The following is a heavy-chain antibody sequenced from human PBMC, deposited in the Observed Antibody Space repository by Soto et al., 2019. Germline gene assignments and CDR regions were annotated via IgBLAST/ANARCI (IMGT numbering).Heavy chain of an antibody. CDR3: ARAGYDFWSGLFDAFDI. J-gene: IGHJ3*02. CDR2: IYYSGST. V-gene: IGHV4-39*01. Sequence: ETLSLTCTVSGGSISSSGYYWGWIRQPPGKGLEWIGSIYYSGSTYYNPSLKSRVTISVDTSKNQFSLKLSSVTAADTAVYYCARAGYDFWSGLFDAFDIWGQGTMVTVSS. D-gene: IGHD3-3*01. CDR1: GGSISSSGYY.